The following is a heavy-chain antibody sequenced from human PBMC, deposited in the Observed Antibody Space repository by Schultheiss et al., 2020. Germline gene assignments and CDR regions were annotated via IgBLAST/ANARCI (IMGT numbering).Heavy chain of an antibody. CDR3: ARDPSVYYGSGSSRDYYGMDV. J-gene: IGHJ6*02. Sequence: GGSLRLSCAASGFTFSSYGMHWVRQAPGKGLEWVSYISSSSSTIYYADSVKGRFTISRDNAKNSLYLQMNSLRAEDTAVYYCARDPSVYYGSGSSRDYYGMDVWGQGTTVTVSS. CDR1: GFTFSSYG. D-gene: IGHD3-10*01. CDR2: ISSSSSTI. V-gene: IGHV3-48*01.